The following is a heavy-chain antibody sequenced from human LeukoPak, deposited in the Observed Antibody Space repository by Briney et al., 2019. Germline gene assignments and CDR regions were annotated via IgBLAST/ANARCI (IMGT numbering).Heavy chain of an antibody. V-gene: IGHV1-69*13. CDR2: IIPIFGTA. D-gene: IGHD3-10*01. Sequence: SVKVSCKAPGGTFSSYAISWVRQAPGQGLEWMGGIIPIFGTANYAQKFQGRVTITADESTSTAYMELSSLRSEDTAVYYCARAPITMVRGVTPTYWFDPWGQGTLVTVSS. CDR3: ARAPITMVRGVTPTYWFDP. J-gene: IGHJ5*02. CDR1: GGTFSSYA.